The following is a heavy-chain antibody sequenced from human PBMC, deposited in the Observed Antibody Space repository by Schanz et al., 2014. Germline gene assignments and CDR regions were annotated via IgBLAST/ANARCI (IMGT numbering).Heavy chain of an antibody. CDR1: GFPFSSYA. CDR3: ARDGVDAAAGGNY. J-gene: IGHJ4*02. CDR2: ISYDGVNT. Sequence: QVQLVESGGGVVQPGGSLRLSCAASGFPFSSYALHWVRQAPGKGLEWVAVISYDGVNTYYADSVKGRFTISRDNSKNTLYRQMNSLTAEDTAVYYCARDGVDAAAGGNYWGEGTLVTVSS. D-gene: IGHD6-13*01. V-gene: IGHV3-30-3*01.